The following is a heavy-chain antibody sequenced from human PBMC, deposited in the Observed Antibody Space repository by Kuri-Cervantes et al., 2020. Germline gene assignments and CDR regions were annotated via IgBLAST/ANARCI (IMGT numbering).Heavy chain of an antibody. Sequence: SVKVSCKASGYTFTSYGISWVRQAPGQGLEWMGGIIPIFGTANYAQKFQGRVTITTDESTGTAYMELSSLRSEDTAVYYCARDLYGGNSLTPYDAFDIWGQGTMVTVSS. V-gene: IGHV1-69*05. CDR2: IIPIFGTA. CDR3: ARDLYGGNSLTPYDAFDI. CDR1: GYTFTSYG. D-gene: IGHD4-23*01. J-gene: IGHJ3*02.